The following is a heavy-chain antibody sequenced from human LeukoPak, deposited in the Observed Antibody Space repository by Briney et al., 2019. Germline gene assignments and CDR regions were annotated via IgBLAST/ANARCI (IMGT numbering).Heavy chain of an antibody. Sequence: GGSLRLSCAASGFSFSDYYMSRIRQAPGKGLEWVSYISSSGSTIKYADSVKGRFTISRDNANNSLYLQMNSLRAEDTAVYYCAGVEFGSRYYYYVDVWGKGATVTVSS. CDR2: ISSSGSTI. CDR1: GFSFSDYY. V-gene: IGHV3-11*01. D-gene: IGHD1-1*01. J-gene: IGHJ6*03. CDR3: AGVEFGSRYYYYVDV.